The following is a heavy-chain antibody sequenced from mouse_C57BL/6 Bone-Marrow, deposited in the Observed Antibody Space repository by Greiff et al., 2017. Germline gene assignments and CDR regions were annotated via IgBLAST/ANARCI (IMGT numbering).Heavy chain of an antibody. CDR1: GFTFSSYG. Sequence: EVKLMESGGDLVKPGGSLKLSCAASGFTFSSYGMSWVRQTPDKRLEWVATISSGGSYTYYPDSVKGRFTISRDNAKNTLYLQMSSLKSEDTAMYYCARHGGYYPAWFAYWCQGTLVTVSA. CDR2: ISSGGSYT. V-gene: IGHV5-6*01. CDR3: ARHGGYYPAWFAY. D-gene: IGHD2-3*01. J-gene: IGHJ3*01.